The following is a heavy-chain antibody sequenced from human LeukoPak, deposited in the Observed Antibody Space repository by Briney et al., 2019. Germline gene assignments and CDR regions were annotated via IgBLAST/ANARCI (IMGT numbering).Heavy chain of an antibody. D-gene: IGHD3-16*01. CDR1: GGTFSSYA. Sequence: ASVKVSCKASGGTFSSYAISWVRQAPGQGLEWMGWINPNSGGTNYAQKFKGSVTLTRDTSINTAYMQLSRLRSDDTAVYYCARGGMYPPATAFDIWGQGTMVTVSS. J-gene: IGHJ3*02. CDR3: ARGGMYPPATAFDI. CDR2: INPNSGGT. V-gene: IGHV1-2*02.